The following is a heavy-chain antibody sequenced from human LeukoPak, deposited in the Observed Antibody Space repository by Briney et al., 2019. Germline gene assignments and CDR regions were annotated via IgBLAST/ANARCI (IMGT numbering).Heavy chain of an antibody. J-gene: IGHJ4*02. CDR3: ARSEVSTTLLDY. V-gene: IGHV3-33*01. CDR1: GFTFSGYG. CDR2: IWYDGSKR. D-gene: IGHD5/OR15-5a*01. Sequence: GKSLRLSCTASGFTFSGYGMHWVRQAPGKGLEWVAIIWYDGSKRYCADSVKGRFTISRDNFKNTLYLEMNTLRAEDTAMYYCARSEVSTTLLDYWGQGTLVTVSS.